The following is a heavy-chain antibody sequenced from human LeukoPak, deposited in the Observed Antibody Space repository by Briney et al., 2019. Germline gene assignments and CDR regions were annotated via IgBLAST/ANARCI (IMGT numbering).Heavy chain of an antibody. J-gene: IGHJ4*02. V-gene: IGHV3-66*01. Sequence: GGTLRLSCAASGFTFSSYGMSWVRQAPGKGLEWVSVIYSGGSTYYADSVKGRFTISRDNSKNTLYLQMNSLRAEDTAVYYCARDSMPSIVGATTQDYWGQGTLVTVSS. D-gene: IGHD1-26*01. CDR2: IYSGGST. CDR1: GFTFSSYG. CDR3: ARDSMPSIVGATTQDY.